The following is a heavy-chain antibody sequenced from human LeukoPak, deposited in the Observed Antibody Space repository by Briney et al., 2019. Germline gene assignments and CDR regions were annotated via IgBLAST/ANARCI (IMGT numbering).Heavy chain of an antibody. Sequence: GGSLRLSCAASGFTISSYSMNWVRQAPGKELEGVSSINSSSRYIYYADPVKGRFTISRDNAKNSLYLQMHSMRAEDTAEYYCARVNHEGPYGSFDYWGQGTLVTVSS. D-gene: IGHD3-10*01. CDR1: GFTISSYS. J-gene: IGHJ4*02. CDR2: INSSSRYI. V-gene: IGHV3-21*01. CDR3: ARVNHEGPYGSFDY.